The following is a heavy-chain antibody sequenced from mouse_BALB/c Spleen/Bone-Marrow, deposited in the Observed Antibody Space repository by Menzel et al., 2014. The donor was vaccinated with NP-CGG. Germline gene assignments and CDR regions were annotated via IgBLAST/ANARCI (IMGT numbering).Heavy chain of an antibody. V-gene: IGHV5-6-5*01. CDR3: ARKGWLLFDY. Sequence: EVNVVESGGGLVKPGGSLKLSCAASGFTFSSYGMSWVRQTPEKRLEWVASISGGGSTYYPDNVEGRFTISRDNARNILYLQMSGLRPEDTAMYYCARKGWLLFDYWGQGTTLTVSS. CDR2: ISGGGST. CDR1: GFTFSSYG. J-gene: IGHJ2*01. D-gene: IGHD2-3*01.